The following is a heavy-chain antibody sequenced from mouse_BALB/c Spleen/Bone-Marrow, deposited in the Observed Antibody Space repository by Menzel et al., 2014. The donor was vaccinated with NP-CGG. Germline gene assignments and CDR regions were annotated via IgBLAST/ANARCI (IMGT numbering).Heavy chain of an antibody. D-gene: IGHD1-1*01. CDR3: TRSITTAVEFDY. CDR2: IYPGNSGT. CDR1: GYSFTSYW. V-gene: IGHV1-5*01. J-gene: IGHJ2*03. Sequence: TVLARPGASVKMSCKASGYSFTSYWMYWIKQRPGQGLEWIGAIYPGNSGTSHNQNFKGKAKLTAVTSASTAYMELSSLTNEDSAVYYCTRSITTAVEFDYWGQGTSLTVSS.